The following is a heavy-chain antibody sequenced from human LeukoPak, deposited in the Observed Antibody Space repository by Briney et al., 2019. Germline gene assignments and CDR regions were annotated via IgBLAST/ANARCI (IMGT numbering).Heavy chain of an antibody. CDR2: INPNSGGT. V-gene: IGHV1-2*06. D-gene: IGHD5-12*01. J-gene: IGHJ4*02. CDR3: AGDVDIVATGVAGVNS. CDR1: GYTFTGYY. Sequence: ASVKVSCKASGYTFTGYYMHWVRQAPGQGLEWMGRINPNSGGTNYAQKFQGRVTMSRAPSIGTACMELSRVRSDDTALYYIAGDVDIVATGVAGVNSWGQGTLVTVSS.